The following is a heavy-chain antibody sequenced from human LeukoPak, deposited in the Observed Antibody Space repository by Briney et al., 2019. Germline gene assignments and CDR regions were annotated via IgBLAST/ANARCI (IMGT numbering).Heavy chain of an antibody. Sequence: SETLSLTCAVSGGSISSNNCWSWVRQPPGKGLEWIGEIYHSGSTNYNPSLKSRVTISIDKSKNQFSLKLSSVTAADTAVYYCARDTYFGAATRSLDYWGQGTLVTVSS. J-gene: IGHJ4*02. CDR1: GGSISSNNC. D-gene: IGHD3-3*01. CDR2: IYHSGST. V-gene: IGHV4-4*02. CDR3: ARDTYFGAATRSLDY.